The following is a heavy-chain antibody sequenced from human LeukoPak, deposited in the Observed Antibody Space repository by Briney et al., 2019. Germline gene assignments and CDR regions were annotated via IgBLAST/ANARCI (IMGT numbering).Heavy chain of an antibody. V-gene: IGHV4-59*01. CDR2: IYYTGST. J-gene: IGHJ4*02. D-gene: IGHD5-12*01. CDR1: GASISGYY. CDR3: ARERRGYSGFHFDF. Sequence: SETLSLTCTVSGASISGYYWSWIRQPPGKGLEWIGYIYYTGSTNYKPSLKSRVTISVDTSKTQFSLELSSVTAADTAVYYCARERRGYSGFHFDFWGQGTLVTVSS.